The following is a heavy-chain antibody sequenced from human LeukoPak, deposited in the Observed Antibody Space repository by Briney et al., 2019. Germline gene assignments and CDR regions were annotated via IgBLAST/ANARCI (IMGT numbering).Heavy chain of an antibody. CDR3: ASSIGWFGELSVDY. J-gene: IGHJ4*02. CDR2: LYSGGST. Sequence: GGSLRLSCAASGFTVSSNYMSWVRQAPGKGLEWVSVLYSGGSTYYADSVKGRFTISRDNSKNTLYLQLNSLRAEDTAVYYCASSIGWFGELSVDYWGQGTLVTVSS. V-gene: IGHV3-66*01. D-gene: IGHD3-10*01. CDR1: GFTVSSNY.